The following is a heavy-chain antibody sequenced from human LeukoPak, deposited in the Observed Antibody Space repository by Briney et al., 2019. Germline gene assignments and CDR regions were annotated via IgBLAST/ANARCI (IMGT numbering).Heavy chain of an antibody. J-gene: IGHJ4*02. CDR3: ARDPSSSSGSGYYFDY. CDR2: IYYSGST. Sequence: TSETLSLTCTVSGGSISSSGYYWSWIRQHPGKGLEWIGYIYYSGSTYYNPSLKSRVTISVDTSKNQFSLKLSSVTAADTAVYYCARDPSSSSGSGYYFDYWGQGTLVTVSS. D-gene: IGHD3-22*01. CDR1: GGSISSSGYY. V-gene: IGHV4-31*03.